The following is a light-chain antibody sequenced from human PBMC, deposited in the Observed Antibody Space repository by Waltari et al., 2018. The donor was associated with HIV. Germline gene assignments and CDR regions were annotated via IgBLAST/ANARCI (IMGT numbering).Light chain of an antibody. Sequence: QSALTPPASVSGSPGQSHTISCPGTSSYVGGYNPVSWYQQHPGKATKLMIYEVSKRPSGVSMRFSGSKSGNTASLTISGLQAEDEADYYCCAYAGSTTYVIFGGGTKLTVL. CDR1: SSYVGGYNP. CDR2: EVS. CDR3: CAYAGSTTYVI. J-gene: IGLJ2*01. V-gene: IGLV2-23*02.